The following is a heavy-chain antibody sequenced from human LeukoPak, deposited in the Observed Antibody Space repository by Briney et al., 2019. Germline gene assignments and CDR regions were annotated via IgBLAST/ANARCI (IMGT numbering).Heavy chain of an antibody. CDR1: GFTVSSNY. J-gene: IGHJ4*02. V-gene: IGHV3-66*01. CDR2: IYSGGST. D-gene: IGHD4-17*01. Sequence: GGSLRLSCAASGFTVSSNYMSWVRQAPGKGLEWVSVIYSGGSTYYADSVKGRFTISRGNSKNTLYLQMNSLRAEDTAVYYCARSTDTTRDYWGQGTLVTVSS. CDR3: ARSTDTTRDY.